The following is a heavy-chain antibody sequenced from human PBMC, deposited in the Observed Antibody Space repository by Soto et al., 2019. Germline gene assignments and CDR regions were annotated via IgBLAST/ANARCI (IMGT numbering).Heavy chain of an antibody. D-gene: IGHD2-2*03. CDR1: GFTFSSYG. V-gene: IGHV3-30*18. CDR2: ISYDGGNK. Sequence: QVQLVESGGGLVKPGGSLRLSCAASGFTFSSYGMHWVRQAPGKGPEWVAVISYDGGNKYYADSVRGRFTISRDNSQNTRYRQINSLRTEDTDVYHCAKAVGYCSSHSCLDYYYYYRLNVSGEGTRVTVST. J-gene: IGHJ6*04. CDR3: AKAVGYCSSHSCLDYYYYYRLNV.